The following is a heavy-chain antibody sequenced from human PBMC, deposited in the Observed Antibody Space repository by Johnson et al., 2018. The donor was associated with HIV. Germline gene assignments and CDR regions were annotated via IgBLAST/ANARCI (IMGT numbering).Heavy chain of an antibody. CDR3: ARDRLLWFRELWPHDAFDI. J-gene: IGHJ3*02. CDR1: GFIFSHAW. D-gene: IGHD3-10*01. Sequence: MMLVESGGGLVKPGESLRLSCVASGFIFSHAWMSWVRQVPGKGLEWVSGIGGRGGRTYYPDSVKGRFTISRDNSKNTLYLQMNSLRVEDTALYYCARDRLLWFRELWPHDAFDIWGQGTMVTVSS. CDR2: IGGRGGRT. V-gene: IGHV3-23*04.